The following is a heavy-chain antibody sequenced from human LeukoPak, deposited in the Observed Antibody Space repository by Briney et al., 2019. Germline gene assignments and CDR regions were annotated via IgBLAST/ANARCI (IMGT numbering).Heavy chain of an antibody. CDR2: ISYDGSNK. CDR1: GFTFSSYA. Sequence: GGSLRLSCAASGFTFSSYAMHWVRQAPGKGLEWVAVISYDGSNKYYADSVKGRFTISRDNSKNTLYLQMNSLRAEDTAVYYCAKDDQMIDYMWDPDLGPAKTHDYWGQGTLVTVSS. J-gene: IGHJ4*02. CDR3: AKDDQMIDYMWDPDLGPAKTHDY. V-gene: IGHV3-30-3*01. D-gene: IGHD3-22*01.